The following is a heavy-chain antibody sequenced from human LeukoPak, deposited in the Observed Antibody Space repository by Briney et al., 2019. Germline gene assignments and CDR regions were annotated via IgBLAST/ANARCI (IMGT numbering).Heavy chain of an antibody. J-gene: IGHJ4*02. Sequence: SETLSLTCTVSGGSISSSSYYWGWIRQPPGKGLEWIGSIYYSGSTYYNPSLKSRVTISVDMSKNQFSLKLSSVTAADTAVYYCARVKPIAAAGIYWGQGTLVTVSS. CDR1: GGSISSSSYY. CDR3: ARVKPIAAAGIY. V-gene: IGHV4-39*07. CDR2: IYYSGST. D-gene: IGHD6-13*01.